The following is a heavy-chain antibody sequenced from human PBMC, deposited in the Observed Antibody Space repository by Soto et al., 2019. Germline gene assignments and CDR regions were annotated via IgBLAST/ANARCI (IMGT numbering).Heavy chain of an antibody. CDR1: GFTFSSYG. D-gene: IGHD6-13*01. CDR3: ARDGSSSWYEGYYYGMDV. Sequence: SGGSLRLSCAASGFTFSSYGMHWVRQAPGKGLEWVAVIWYDGSNKYYADSVKGRFTISRDNSKNTLYLQMNSLRAEDTAVYYCARDGSSSWYEGYYYGMDVWGQGTTVTVSS. V-gene: IGHV3-33*01. CDR2: IWYDGSNK. J-gene: IGHJ6*02.